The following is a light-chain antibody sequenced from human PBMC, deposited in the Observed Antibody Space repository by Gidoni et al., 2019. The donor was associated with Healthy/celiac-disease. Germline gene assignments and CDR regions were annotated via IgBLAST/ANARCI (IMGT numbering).Light chain of an antibody. CDR1: SLRSYY. CDR3: NSRDSSGNHLVV. CDR2: GKN. J-gene: IGLJ2*01. V-gene: IGLV3-19*01. Sequence: SSELTQDPAVSVALGQTVRITCQGDSLRSYYASWYQQTPGQAPVLVIYGKNNRPSGIPDRFSGSSSGNTASLTLTGAQAHDEADYYCNSRDSSGNHLVVFGGWTKLTVL.